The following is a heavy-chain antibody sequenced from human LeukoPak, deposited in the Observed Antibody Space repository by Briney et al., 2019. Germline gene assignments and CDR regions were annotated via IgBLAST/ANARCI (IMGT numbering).Heavy chain of an antibody. CDR2: IYYSGNT. Sequence: SETLSLTCTVSGGSISTFYWSWIRQPPGKGLEWIGYIYYSGNTNYNPSLKSRVAISVGTSNNQFSLNLNFVTAADTAVYYCARGSRGDGAAFDIWGQGTLVTVSS. CDR3: ARGSRGDGAAFDI. V-gene: IGHV4-59*01. J-gene: IGHJ3*02. D-gene: IGHD7-27*01. CDR1: GGSISTFY.